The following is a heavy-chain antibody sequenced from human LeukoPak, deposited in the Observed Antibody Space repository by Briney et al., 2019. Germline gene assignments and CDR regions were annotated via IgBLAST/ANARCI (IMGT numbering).Heavy chain of an antibody. V-gene: IGHV3-30*18. CDR2: ISYDVSNK. CDR3: AKDVLRGLIVGATAHY. J-gene: IGHJ4*02. D-gene: IGHD1-26*01. CDR1: GFTFSIYG. Sequence: GGSLRPSCAPSGFTFSIYGMHWVGQAAGKGREWVAGISYDVSNKYYADSGKGRFTISRDNSKNTPYLQINRVIGEDTAVYCCAKDVLRGLIVGATAHYWGQGTLLSLPS.